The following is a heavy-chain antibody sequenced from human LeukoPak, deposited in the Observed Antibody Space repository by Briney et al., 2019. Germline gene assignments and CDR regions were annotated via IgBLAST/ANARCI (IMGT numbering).Heavy chain of an antibody. D-gene: IGHD2-2*01. V-gene: IGHV3-23*01. CDR3: AKVQMGTGWTFDF. J-gene: IGHJ4*02. CDR1: GFTFKNYA. CDR2: IDGSGDNR. Sequence: GGSLRLSRAASGFTFKNYAMSWVRQAPGKGLEWVSSIDGSGDNRYYADSVKGRFTISRDNSGNTLYLQLRGLGAEDTATYYCAKVQMGTGWTFDFWGQGSLVTVSS.